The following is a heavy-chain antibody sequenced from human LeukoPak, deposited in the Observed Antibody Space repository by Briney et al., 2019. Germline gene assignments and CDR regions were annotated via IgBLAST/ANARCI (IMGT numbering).Heavy chain of an antibody. D-gene: IGHD5-24*01. CDR2: ISNRGDGT. J-gene: IGHJ4*02. CDR1: GFTFSNYP. Sequence: GGSLRLSCAASGFTFSNYPMTWVRQAPGKGLEWVSSISNRGDGTYYADSVKGRFTISRDNSKNTLYLQMNSLRAEDTVVYYCAKGRWLQIPFDYWGQGTLVTVSS. CDR3: AKGRWLQIPFDY. V-gene: IGHV3-23*01.